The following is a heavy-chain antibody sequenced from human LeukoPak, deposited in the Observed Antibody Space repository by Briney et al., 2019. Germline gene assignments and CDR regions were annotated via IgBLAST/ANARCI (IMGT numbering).Heavy chain of an antibody. CDR1: GFTFSSYD. CDR3: AATVAGLGAYSFDY. D-gene: IGHD6-13*01. CDR2: IGTAGDT. Sequence: PGGSLRLSCAASGFTFSSYDMHWVRQATGKGLEWVSAIGTAGDTYYPGSVKGRFTISRENAKNSLYLQMNSLRAGDTAVYYCAATVAGLGAYSFDYWGQGTLVTVSS. J-gene: IGHJ4*02. V-gene: IGHV3-13*01.